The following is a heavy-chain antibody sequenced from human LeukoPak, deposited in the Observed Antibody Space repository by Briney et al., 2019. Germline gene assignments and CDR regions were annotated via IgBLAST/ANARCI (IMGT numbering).Heavy chain of an antibody. D-gene: IGHD3-10*01. CDR3: AKDPLQYGSGSYYFDY. CDR2: IWYDGNDK. CDR1: GFTFSSYG. Sequence: GGSLRLFCAASGFTFSSYGMHWVRQAPGKGLEWVAFIWYDGNDKYYADSVKGRFTISRDSSKNTLYLQMNSLRAEDTAVYYCAKDPLQYGSGSYYFDYWGQGTLVTVSS. V-gene: IGHV3-30*02. J-gene: IGHJ4*02.